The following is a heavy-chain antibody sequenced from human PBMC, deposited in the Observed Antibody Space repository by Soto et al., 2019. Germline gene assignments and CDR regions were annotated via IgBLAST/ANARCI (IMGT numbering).Heavy chain of an antibody. Sequence: PGVSLRLSCAAAGFTFNSYGMHWVRQAPGKGLEWVAVIPYDGSDKYYADSVKGRFTISRDNSKNTLYLQMNSLRAEDTAVYYCARQLSFYGMDVWGLGTTVTVSS. D-gene: IGHD1-1*01. CDR3: ARQLSFYGMDV. V-gene: IGHV3-30*03. CDR2: IPYDGSDK. CDR1: GFTFNSYG. J-gene: IGHJ6*02.